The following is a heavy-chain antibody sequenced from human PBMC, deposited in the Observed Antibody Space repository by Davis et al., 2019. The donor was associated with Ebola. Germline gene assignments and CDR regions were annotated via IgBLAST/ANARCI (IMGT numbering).Heavy chain of an antibody. V-gene: IGHV3-7*01. D-gene: IGHD5-12*01. J-gene: IGHJ4*02. Sequence: VDSVKGRLTVSRDNAKNSLYLQMNSLRAEDTAVYYCARVGYSGYDYDYWGQGTLVTVSS. CDR3: ARVGYSGYDYDY.